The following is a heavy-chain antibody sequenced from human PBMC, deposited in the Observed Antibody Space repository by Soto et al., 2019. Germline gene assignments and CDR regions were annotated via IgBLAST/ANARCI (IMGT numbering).Heavy chain of an antibody. CDR3: AREITAYWYFDL. D-gene: IGHD3-16*01. CDR2: MNPNSGNT. V-gene: IGHV1-8*01. J-gene: IGHJ2*01. CDR1: GYTFTSYD. Sequence: QVQLVQSGAEVKKPGASVKVSCKASGYTFTSYDINWVRQATGQGLEWMGWMNPNSGNTGYAQKFQGRVTMTRNTSISTAYLELSSLRSEDTAVYYCAREITAYWYFDLWCRGTLVTVSS.